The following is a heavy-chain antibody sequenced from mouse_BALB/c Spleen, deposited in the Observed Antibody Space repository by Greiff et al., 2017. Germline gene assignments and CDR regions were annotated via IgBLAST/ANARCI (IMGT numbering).Heavy chain of an antibody. J-gene: IGHJ4*01. V-gene: IGHV1-7*01. CDR2: INPSTGYT. Sequence: VQLQQSGAELAKPGASVKMSCKASGYTFTSYWMHWVKQRPGQGLEWIGYINPSTGYTEYNQKFKDKATLTADKSSSTAYMQLSSLTSEDSAVYYCASRYRYDGNAMDYWGQGTSVTVSS. CDR1: GYTFTSYW. D-gene: IGHD2-14*01. CDR3: ASRYRYDGNAMDY.